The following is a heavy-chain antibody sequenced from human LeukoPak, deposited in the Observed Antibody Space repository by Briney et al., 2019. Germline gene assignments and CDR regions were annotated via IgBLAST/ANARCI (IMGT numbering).Heavy chain of an antibody. Sequence: ASVKVSCKASGYTFTSYAMNWVRQAPGQGLEWMGWIGTNTGNPTYAQGSTGRFVFSLDTSVSTAYLQISSLKAEDTAVYYCAREVAPGGFDYWGQGTLVTVSS. J-gene: IGHJ4*02. CDR1: GYTFTSYA. CDR3: AREVAPGGFDY. D-gene: IGHD4-23*01. V-gene: IGHV7-4-1*02. CDR2: IGTNTGNP.